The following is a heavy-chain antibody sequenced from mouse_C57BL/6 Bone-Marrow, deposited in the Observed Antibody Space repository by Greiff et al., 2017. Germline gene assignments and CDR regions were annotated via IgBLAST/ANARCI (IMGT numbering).Heavy chain of an antibody. CDR3: ARWLIRDWYFDV. Sequence: QVQLQQPGAELVRPGTSVKLSCKASGYTFTSYWMHWVKQRPGQGLEWIGVIDPSDSYTNYNQKFKGKATLTVDTSSSTAYMPLSSLTSADSAVYYCARWLIRDWYFDVWGTGTTVTVSS. D-gene: IGHD2-3*01. J-gene: IGHJ1*03. CDR1: GYTFTSYW. V-gene: IGHV1-59*01. CDR2: IDPSDSYT.